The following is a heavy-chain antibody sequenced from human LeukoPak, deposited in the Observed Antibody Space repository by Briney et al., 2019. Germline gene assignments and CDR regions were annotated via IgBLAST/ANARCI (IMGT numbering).Heavy chain of an antibody. V-gene: IGHV3-30*02. D-gene: IGHD3-10*01. J-gene: IGHJ4*02. CDR1: GFSFSSYG. CDR2: IRSDGSNK. Sequence: GGSLRLSCAGSGFSFSSYGMHWVRQAPGKGLEWMAFIRSDGSNKYYADSVKGRFTISRDNAKNSLYLQMNSLRAEDTALYYCARDHYGSGSIDYWGQGTLVTVSS. CDR3: ARDHYGSGSIDY.